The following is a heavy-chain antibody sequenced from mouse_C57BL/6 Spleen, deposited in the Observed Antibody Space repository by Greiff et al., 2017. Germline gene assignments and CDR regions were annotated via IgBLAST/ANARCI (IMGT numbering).Heavy chain of an antibody. CDR2: ISNLAYSI. CDR1: GFTFSDYG. Sequence: DVMLVESGGGLVQPGGSLKLSCAASGFTFSDYGMAWVRQAPRKGPEWVAFISNLAYSIYYADTVTGRFTISRENAKNTLYLEMSSLRSEDTAMYYCARHDYDYAMDYWGQGTSVTVSS. CDR3: ARHDYDYAMDY. D-gene: IGHD2-4*01. V-gene: IGHV5-15*01. J-gene: IGHJ4*01.